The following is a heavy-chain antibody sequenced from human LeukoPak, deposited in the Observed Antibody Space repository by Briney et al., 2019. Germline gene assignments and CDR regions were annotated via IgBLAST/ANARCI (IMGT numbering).Heavy chain of an antibody. CDR1: GFAVSSNY. CDR3: AKDRGSGYHYFDY. V-gene: IGHV3-53*01. Sequence: PGGSLRLSCAASGFAVSSNYMTWVRQAPGKGLDWVSLIYSGGNTYYADSVKGRFTISRDNSKNTLYLQMNSLRAEDTAVYYCAKDRGSGYHYFDYWGQGTLVTVSS. D-gene: IGHD3-22*01. J-gene: IGHJ4*02. CDR2: IYSGGNT.